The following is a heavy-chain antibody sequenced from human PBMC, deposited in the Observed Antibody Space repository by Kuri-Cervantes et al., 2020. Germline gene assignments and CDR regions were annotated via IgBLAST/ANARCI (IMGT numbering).Heavy chain of an antibody. D-gene: IGHD5-12*01. CDR1: GFIFDDYA. Sequence: SLKISCTASGFIFDDYAIHWVRQAPGKGLEWVSGISWNSGNIAYAASVKGRITISRDNAKNSLYVQMNSLRAEDTALYYCAKANIVATIPIWVDYWGQGTLVTVSS. CDR2: ISWNSGNI. V-gene: IGHV3-9*01. CDR3: AKANIVATIPIWVDY. J-gene: IGHJ4*02.